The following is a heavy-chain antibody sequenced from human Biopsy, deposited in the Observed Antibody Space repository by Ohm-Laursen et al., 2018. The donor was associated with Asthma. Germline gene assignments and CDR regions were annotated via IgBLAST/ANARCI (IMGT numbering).Heavy chain of an antibody. J-gene: IGHJ6*02. CDR2: INGDGSQK. CDR1: GFTFGNFW. D-gene: IGHD4-23*01. CDR3: ARASIIYAGKGSHRNFYGLDV. Sequence: SLRLSCSASGFTFGNFWMSWGRQTPGKGLEWVATINGDGSQKSYVDSVTGRFTISRDNSKNSLHLEMNSLRAEDTAVCFCARASIIYAGKGSHRNFYGLDVWGQGTTVTVSS. V-gene: IGHV3-7*01.